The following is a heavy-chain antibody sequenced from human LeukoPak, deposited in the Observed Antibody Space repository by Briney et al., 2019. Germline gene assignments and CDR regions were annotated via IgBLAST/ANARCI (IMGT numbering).Heavy chain of an antibody. CDR3: ARRGSGWYLNDY. CDR2: INHSGST. V-gene: IGHV4-34*01. J-gene: IGHJ4*02. D-gene: IGHD6-19*01. CDR1: GGSFSGYY. Sequence: SETLSLTCAVYGGSFSGYYWSWIRQPPGKGLEWIGEINHSGSTNYNPSLKSRVTISVDTSKNQFSLKLSSATAADTAVYYCARRGSGWYLNDYWGQGTLVTVSS.